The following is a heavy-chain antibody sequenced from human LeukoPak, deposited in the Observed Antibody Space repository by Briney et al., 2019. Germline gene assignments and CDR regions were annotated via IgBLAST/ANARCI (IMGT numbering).Heavy chain of an antibody. CDR3: ARELYSSGWYCDY. J-gene: IGHJ4*02. V-gene: IGHV3-23*01. CDR2: ITGNGGIT. CDR1: GFTFSTYA. Sequence: PGGSLRLSCAASGFTFSTYAMNWVRQAPGKGLEWVSAITGNGGITYYADSVKGRFTISRDNSKTTVYLQMNSLRAEDTAVYYCARELYSSGWYCDYWGQGTLVTVSS. D-gene: IGHD6-19*01.